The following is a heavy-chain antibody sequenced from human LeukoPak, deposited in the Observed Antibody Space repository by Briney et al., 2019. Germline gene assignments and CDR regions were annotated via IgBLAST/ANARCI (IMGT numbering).Heavy chain of an antibody. Sequence: SETLSLTCTVSGGSISSYYWSWIRPPPGKGLEWIGYIYYSGSTNYNPSLKSRVTISVDTSKNQFSLKLSSVTAADTAVYYCRIGRFGEEYWGQGTLVTVSS. CDR3: RIGRFGEEY. J-gene: IGHJ4*02. V-gene: IGHV4-59*08. CDR1: GGSISSYY. CDR2: IYYSGST. D-gene: IGHD3-10*01.